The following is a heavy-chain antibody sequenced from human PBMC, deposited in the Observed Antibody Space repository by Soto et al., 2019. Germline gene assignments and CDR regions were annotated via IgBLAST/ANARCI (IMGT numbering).Heavy chain of an antibody. Sequence: SETLSLTCAVSGGSISSSNWWSWVRQPPGKGLEWIGEIYHSGSTNYNPSLKSRVTISVDKSKNQFSLKLSSVTAADTAVYYCARGGIVVVPAAMNYYYYYGMDVWGQGTTVTVSS. CDR1: GGSISSSNW. CDR2: IYHSGST. CDR3: ARGGIVVVPAAMNYYYYYGMDV. D-gene: IGHD2-2*01. V-gene: IGHV4-4*02. J-gene: IGHJ6*02.